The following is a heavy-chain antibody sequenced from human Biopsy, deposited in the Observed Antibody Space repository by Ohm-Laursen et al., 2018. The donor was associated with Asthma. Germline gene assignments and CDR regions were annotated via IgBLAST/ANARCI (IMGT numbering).Heavy chain of an antibody. Sequence: SLRLSCAASGFAVSRDHMFWVRQAPGEGLEWVSVIYSGGTSHTADSVRGRFTISRDYSKNTLYLQIHSLRAEDTAVYYCARGDSSNWSHYYFDYWGQGTLVTVSS. CDR3: ARGDSSNWSHYYFDY. D-gene: IGHD3-22*01. CDR2: IYSGGTS. J-gene: IGHJ4*02. CDR1: GFAVSRDH. V-gene: IGHV3-53*01.